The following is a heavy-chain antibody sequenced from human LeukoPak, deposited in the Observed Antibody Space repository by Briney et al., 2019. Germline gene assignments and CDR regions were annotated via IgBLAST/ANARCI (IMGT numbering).Heavy chain of an antibody. V-gene: IGHV1-2*02. CDR3: ARGIMINQIWPAFDY. Sequence: GASVKVSCKASGYTFIGYYMHWVRQAPGQGLEWMGWINPNSGFTNYAQKFQGRVTMTRDTSISTAYMEFSRLRSDDTAVYSCARGIMINQIWPAFDYWGQGTLVTVSS. CDR2: INPNSGFT. CDR1: GYTFIGYY. J-gene: IGHJ4*02. D-gene: IGHD3-16*01.